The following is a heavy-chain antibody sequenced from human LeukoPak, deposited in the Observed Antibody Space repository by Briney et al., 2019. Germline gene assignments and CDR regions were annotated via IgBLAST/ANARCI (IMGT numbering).Heavy chain of an antibody. CDR2: ISGSGGST. CDR3: AKPSTDSWYSGSYDY. J-gene: IGHJ4*02. V-gene: IGHV3-23*01. CDR1: GFTFSDYY. Sequence: GGSLRLSCAASGFTFSDYYMSWIRQAPGKGLEWVSAISGSGGSTYYADSVKGRFTISRDNSKNTLYLQMNSLRAEDTAVYYCAKPSTDSWYSGSYDYWGQGTLVTVSS. D-gene: IGHD1-26*01.